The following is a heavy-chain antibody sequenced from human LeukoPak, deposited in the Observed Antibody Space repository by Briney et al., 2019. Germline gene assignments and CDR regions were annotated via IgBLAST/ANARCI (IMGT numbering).Heavy chain of an antibody. Sequence: ASVKVSCKASGYIFTGYYIHWVRQAPGQGLDWMGWMNPNSGDTKYAQKFQGRVTMTRDTSISTGYMELKWLTSDDTAVYYCARDARHCTSSSCYSFYLDSWGQGTLVTVSS. D-gene: IGHD2/OR15-2a*01. CDR3: ARDARHCTSSSCYSFYLDS. J-gene: IGHJ4*02. CDR1: GYIFTGYY. CDR2: MNPNSGDT. V-gene: IGHV1-2*02.